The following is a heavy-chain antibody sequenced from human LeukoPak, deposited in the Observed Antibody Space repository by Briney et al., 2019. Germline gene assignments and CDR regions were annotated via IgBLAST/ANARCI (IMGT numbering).Heavy chain of an antibody. J-gene: IGHJ4*02. D-gene: IGHD3-10*01. CDR1: GGSISSSSYY. V-gene: IGHV4-39*07. CDR2: IYYSGST. CDR3: ARNAGDY. Sequence: SETLSLTCTVSGGSISSSSYYWGWIRQPPGKGLEWIGSIYYSGSTYYNPSLKSRITMSVDTSKNQFSLKLNSVTAADTAFYYCARNAGDYWGQGTLVTVSS.